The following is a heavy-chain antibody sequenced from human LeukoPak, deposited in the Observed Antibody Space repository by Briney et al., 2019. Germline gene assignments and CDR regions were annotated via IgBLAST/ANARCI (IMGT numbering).Heavy chain of an antibody. Sequence: GGSLRLSCAASGFTFRKHWMHWVRQTPGKGLVWVSRISSDGSSTTYADSVKGRFTISRDNAKNTLYLQMNNLRAEDTAMYYCARDQRVTGRPDIDYWGQGTLVIVSS. D-gene: IGHD6-6*01. CDR3: ARDQRVTGRPDIDY. CDR1: GFTFRKHW. CDR2: ISSDGSST. V-gene: IGHV3-74*03. J-gene: IGHJ4*02.